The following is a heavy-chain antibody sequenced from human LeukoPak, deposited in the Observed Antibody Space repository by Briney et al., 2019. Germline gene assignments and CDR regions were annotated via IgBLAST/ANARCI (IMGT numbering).Heavy chain of an antibody. CDR2: VKKDASEK. D-gene: IGHD1-7*01. J-gene: IGHJ4*02. Sequence: GGSLRLSCAASGFTFSNNWMTWVRQAPGKGLEWVASVKKDASEKYYVDSVKGRFTISRDNAKNSLYLQMNSLRAEDTAVYYCAREDDWNYEDYWGQGTLVTVSS. CDR1: GFTFSNNW. CDR3: AREDDWNYEDY. V-gene: IGHV3-7*01.